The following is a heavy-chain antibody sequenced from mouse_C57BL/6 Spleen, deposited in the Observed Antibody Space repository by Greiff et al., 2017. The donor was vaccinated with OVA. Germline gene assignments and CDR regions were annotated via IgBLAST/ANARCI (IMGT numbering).Heavy chain of an antibody. V-gene: IGHV1-82*01. J-gene: IGHJ2*01. CDR1: GYAFSSSW. D-gene: IGHD1-1*01. CDR3: ARKLTTVEECLDY. CDR2: FYPGDGDT. Sequence: QVQLQQSGPELVKPGASVKISCKASGYAFSSSWMNWVKQRPGKGLEWIGRFYPGDGDTNYNGKFKGKATLTADKSSSTAYMQLSCLSSDDSAIYFCARKLTTVEECLDYWGQGTTLTVSS.